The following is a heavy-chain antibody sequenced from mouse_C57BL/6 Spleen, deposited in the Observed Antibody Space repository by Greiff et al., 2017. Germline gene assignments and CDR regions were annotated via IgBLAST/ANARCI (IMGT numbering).Heavy chain of an antibody. Sequence: QVQLQQPGAELVMPGASVKLSCKASGYTFTSYWMHWVKQRPGQGLEWIGEIDPSDSYTNYNQKFKGKSTLTVDKSSSTAYMQLSSLTSEDSAVYYCARRGFTVSRGYFDYWGQGTTLTVSS. CDR1: GYTFTSYW. CDR3: ARRGFTVSRGYFDY. J-gene: IGHJ2*01. D-gene: IGHD1-1*01. CDR2: IDPSDSYT. V-gene: IGHV1-69*01.